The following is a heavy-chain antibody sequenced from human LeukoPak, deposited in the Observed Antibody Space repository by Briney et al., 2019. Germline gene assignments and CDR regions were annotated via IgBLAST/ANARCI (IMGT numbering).Heavy chain of an antibody. J-gene: IGHJ4*02. Sequence: PGGSLRLSCAASGFTFDDYAMHWVRQAPGKGLEWVSGISWNSGSIGYADSVKGRFTISRDNSKNTLYLQMNSLRAEDTAVYYCAKVGKKRWLQLNCLDYWGQGTLVTVSP. CDR3: AKVGKKRWLQLNCLDY. V-gene: IGHV3-9*01. CDR2: ISWNSGSI. CDR1: GFTFDDYA. D-gene: IGHD5-24*01.